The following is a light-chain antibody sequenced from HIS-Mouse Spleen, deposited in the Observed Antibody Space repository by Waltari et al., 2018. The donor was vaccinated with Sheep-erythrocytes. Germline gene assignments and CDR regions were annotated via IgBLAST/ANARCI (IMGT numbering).Light chain of an antibody. CDR2: DNN. J-gene: IGLJ3*02. CDR3: GTWDSSLSAGRV. V-gene: IGLV1-51*01. CDR1: SSNLGNNY. Sequence: QSVLTQPPSVSAAPGQKVTISCPGSSSNLGNNYVSWYQQPPGTAPKLLIYDNNKRPSGIPDRFSGSKSGTSATLGITGLQTGDEADYYCGTWDSSLSAGRVFGGGTKLTVL.